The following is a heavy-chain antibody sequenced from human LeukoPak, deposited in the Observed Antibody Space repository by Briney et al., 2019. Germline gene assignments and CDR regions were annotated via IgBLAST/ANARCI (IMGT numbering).Heavy chain of an antibody. V-gene: IGHV3-11*04. CDR3: ARGRGYSNYPDY. D-gene: IGHD4-11*01. CDR1: GFTFSDYS. Sequence: GGSLSLSCAASGFTFSDYSMTWIRQAPGKGLEWVSHISISGSIIYYADSVKGRFTISRHNAKNSLYLQINSLRAEDTAVYYCARGRGYSNYPDYWGQGTLVTVSS. J-gene: IGHJ4*02. CDR2: ISISGSII.